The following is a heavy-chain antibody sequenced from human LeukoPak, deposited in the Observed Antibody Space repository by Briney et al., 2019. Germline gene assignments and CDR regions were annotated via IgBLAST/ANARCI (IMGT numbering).Heavy chain of an antibody. D-gene: IGHD3-10*01. CDR2: IYYSGST. CDR3: ARLHGTDFDY. V-gene: IGHV4-59*01. J-gene: IGHJ4*02. Sequence: SETLSLTCTVSGGSISSYYWNWIRQPPGKGLEWIGYIYYSGSTNYNPSLKSRVTISVDTSKNQFSLKLSSVTAADTVVYYCARLHGTDFDYWGQGTLVTVSS. CDR1: GGSISSYY.